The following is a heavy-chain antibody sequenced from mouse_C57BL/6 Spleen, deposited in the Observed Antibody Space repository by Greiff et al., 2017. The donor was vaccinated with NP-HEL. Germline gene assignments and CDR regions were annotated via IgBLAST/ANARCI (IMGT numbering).Heavy chain of an antibody. V-gene: IGHV1-54*01. J-gene: IGHJ4*01. CDR1: GYAFTNYL. CDR2: INPGSGGT. Sequence: VKLQESGAELVRPGTSVKVSCKASGYAFTNYLIEWVKQRPGQGLEWIGVINPGSGGTNYNEKFKGKATLTADKSSSTAYMQLSSLTSEDSAVYFCARSSYVLYAMDYWGQGTSVTVSS. D-gene: IGHD2-12*01. CDR3: ARSSYVLYAMDY.